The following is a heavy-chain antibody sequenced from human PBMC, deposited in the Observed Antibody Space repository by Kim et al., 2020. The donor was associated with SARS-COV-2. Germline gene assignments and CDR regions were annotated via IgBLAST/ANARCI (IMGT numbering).Heavy chain of an antibody. Sequence: SETLSLTCTVSGGSISSSSYYWGWIRQPPGKGLEWIGSIYYSGSTYYNPSLKSRVTISVDTSKNQFSLKLSSVTAADTAVYYCARHRAKNYYGSGSPKGAFDYWGQGTLVTVSS. CDR2: IYYSGST. J-gene: IGHJ4*02. CDR3: ARHRAKNYYGSGSPKGAFDY. CDR1: GGSISSSSYY. V-gene: IGHV4-39*01. D-gene: IGHD3-10*01.